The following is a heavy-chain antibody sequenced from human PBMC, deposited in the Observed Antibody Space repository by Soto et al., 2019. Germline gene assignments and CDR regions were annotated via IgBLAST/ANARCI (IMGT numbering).Heavy chain of an antibody. Sequence: SETLSLTCAVYCGSFIGYYWIWIRQPPGKGLEWIGEINHSGSTNYNPSLKSRVTISVDTSKNQFSLKLSSVTAADTAVYYCATWYYDILTGGPGGGYGMDVWGQGTTVTVSS. CDR1: CGSFIGYY. CDR3: ATWYYDILTGGPGGGYGMDV. V-gene: IGHV4-34*01. D-gene: IGHD3-9*01. CDR2: INHSGST. J-gene: IGHJ6*02.